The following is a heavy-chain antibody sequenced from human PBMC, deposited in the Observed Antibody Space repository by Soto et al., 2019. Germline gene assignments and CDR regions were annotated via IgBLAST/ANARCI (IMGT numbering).Heavy chain of an antibody. Sequence: QVQPMESGPGLVEPSQTLSLTCTVSGCPINTAGDYWNWMRQRAGEGLERTGSIHSSGSIYYTPSLKGRVQDSADTYKTQFSLGVDSVTAADTAVYYCVRGKRGRWDFDLWGRGTVVAVSS. CDR3: VRGKRGRWDFDL. D-gene: IGHD3-10*01. V-gene: IGHV4-31*03. J-gene: IGHJ2*01. CDR1: GCPINTAGDY. CDR2: IHSSGSI.